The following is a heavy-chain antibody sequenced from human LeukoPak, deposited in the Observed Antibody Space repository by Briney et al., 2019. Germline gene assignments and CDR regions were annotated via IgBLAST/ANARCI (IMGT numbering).Heavy chain of an antibody. CDR2: INHSGST. D-gene: IGHD6-13*01. J-gene: IGHJ5*02. CDR3: ARLYSSSGGWFDP. V-gene: IGHV4-34*01. Sequence: PSETLSLTCAVYGGSFSGYYWSWIRQPPGKGLEWIGEINHSGSTNYNPSLKSRVTISVDTSKNQFSLKLSSVTAADTAVYYCARLYSSSGGWFDPWGQGTLVTVSS. CDR1: GGSFSGYY.